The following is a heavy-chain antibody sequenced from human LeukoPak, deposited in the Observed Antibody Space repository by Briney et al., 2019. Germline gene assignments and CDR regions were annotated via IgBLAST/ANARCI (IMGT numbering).Heavy chain of an antibody. V-gene: IGHV3-9*01. J-gene: IGHJ4*02. CDR2: ISWNSGTI. Sequence: SLRLPCAGSGFIFNNYAMHWVRQPPGKGLEWVSGISWNSGTIDYADSVRGRFTISRDNAKNSLYLQMDSLRVEDTAFYYCAKDNRRHYTSGPNPDSLHWGQGAPVTVSS. D-gene: IGHD6-19*01. CDR3: AKDNRRHYTSGPNPDSLH. CDR1: GFIFNNYA.